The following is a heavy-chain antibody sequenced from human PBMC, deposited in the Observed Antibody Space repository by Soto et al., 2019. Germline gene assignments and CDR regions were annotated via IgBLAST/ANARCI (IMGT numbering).Heavy chain of an antibody. CDR3: ARGPRAPPPHDYGMDV. CDR2: IRGSGGDT. CDR1: GFTFSSYV. V-gene: IGHV3-23*01. Sequence: EVQLLESGGGLVQPGGSLRISCAASGFTFSSYVINWVRQAPGKGLEWVSGIRGSGGDTFYADSVKGRFTISRDNSKNTLYLQMNSLRAEDTAVYYCARGPRAPPPHDYGMDVWGQGTTVTVSS. J-gene: IGHJ6*02.